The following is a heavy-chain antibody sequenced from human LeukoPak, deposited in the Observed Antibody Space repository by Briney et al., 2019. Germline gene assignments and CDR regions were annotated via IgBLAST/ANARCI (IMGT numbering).Heavy chain of an antibody. D-gene: IGHD4-11*01. V-gene: IGHV3-30*18. J-gene: IGHJ4*02. CDR3: AKEQSDYSNYAGSGNFDY. Sequence: PGGSLRLSCAASGFTFSSYGMHWVRQAPGKGLEWVAVISYDGSNKYYADSVKGRFTISRDNSKNTLYLQMNSLRAEDTAVYHCAKEQSDYSNYAGSGNFDYWGQGTLVTVSS. CDR1: GFTFSSYG. CDR2: ISYDGSNK.